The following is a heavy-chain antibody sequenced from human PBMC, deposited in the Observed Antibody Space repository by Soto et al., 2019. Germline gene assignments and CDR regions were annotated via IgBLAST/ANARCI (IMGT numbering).Heavy chain of an antibody. J-gene: IGHJ4*02. D-gene: IGHD2-15*01. CDR3: ARLEDFYFDY. Sequence: SETLSLTCTVSGGSISSYYLSWIRQPPGKGLEWIGYIYYSGSTNYNPSLKSRVTISVDTSKNQFSLKLSSVTAADTAVYYCARLEDFYFDYWGQGTLVTVSS. V-gene: IGHV4-59*08. CDR1: GGSISSYY. CDR2: IYYSGST.